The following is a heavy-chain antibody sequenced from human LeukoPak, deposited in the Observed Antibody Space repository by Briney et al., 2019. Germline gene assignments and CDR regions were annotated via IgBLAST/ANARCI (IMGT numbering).Heavy chain of an antibody. D-gene: IGHD1-26*01. Sequence: SETLSLTCAVYGGSFSGYYWSWIRQPPGKGLEGIGEINHSGSTNYNPSLKSRVTISVDTSKNQFSLKLSSVTAADTAVYYCARIVTNTYYYYYGMDVWGQGTTVTVSS. CDR3: ARIVTNTYYYYYGMDV. CDR1: GGSFSGYY. J-gene: IGHJ6*02. CDR2: INHSGST. V-gene: IGHV4-34*01.